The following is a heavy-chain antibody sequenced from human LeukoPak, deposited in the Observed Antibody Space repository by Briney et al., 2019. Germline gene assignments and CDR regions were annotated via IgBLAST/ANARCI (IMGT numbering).Heavy chain of an antibody. CDR2: IRYDGSNK. V-gene: IGHV3-30*02. CDR3: AKDPAGLELLRYYYYYMDV. D-gene: IGHD1-7*01. CDR1: GFIFSSYW. Sequence: PGGSLRLSCAASGFIFSSYWVTWVRQAPGKGLEWVAFIRYDGSNKYYADSVKGRFTISRDNSKNTLYLQMNSLRAEDTAVYYCAKDPAGLELLRYYYYYMDVWGKGTTVTVSS. J-gene: IGHJ6*03.